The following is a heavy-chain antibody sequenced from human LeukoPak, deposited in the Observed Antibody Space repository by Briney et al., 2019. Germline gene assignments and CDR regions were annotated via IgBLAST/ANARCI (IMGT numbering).Heavy chain of an antibody. CDR1: GFTFSDYY. Sequence: GGSLRLSCAASGFTFSDYYMSWIRQAPGKGLEWVSYISSSSSYTNYADSAKGRFTISRDNAKNSLYLQMNSLRAEDTAVYYCARRPTGGGGLTGYTNWGQGTLVTVSS. V-gene: IGHV3-11*06. CDR3: ARRPTGGGGLTGYTN. CDR2: ISSSSSYT. J-gene: IGHJ4*02. D-gene: IGHD3-9*01.